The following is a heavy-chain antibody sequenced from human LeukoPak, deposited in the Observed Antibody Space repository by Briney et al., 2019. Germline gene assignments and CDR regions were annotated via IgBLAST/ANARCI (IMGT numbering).Heavy chain of an antibody. CDR2: ISAYNGNT. D-gene: IGHD3-22*01. Sequence: ASVKVSCKASGYTFTAYYMHWVRQAPGQGLEWMGWISAYNGNTNYAQKLQGRVTMTTDTSTSTAYMELRSLRSDDTAVYYCARSGDYYDSSGYYRTPDYWGQGTLVTVSS. V-gene: IGHV1-18*04. CDR1: GYTFTAYY. CDR3: ARSGDYYDSSGYYRTPDY. J-gene: IGHJ4*02.